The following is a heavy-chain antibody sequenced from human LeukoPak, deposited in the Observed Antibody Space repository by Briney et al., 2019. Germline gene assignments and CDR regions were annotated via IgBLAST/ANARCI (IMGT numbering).Heavy chain of an antibody. CDR1: GFTFSSYA. CDR2: ISSNGGSI. V-gene: IGHV3-64*04. D-gene: IGHD3-22*01. Sequence: GGSLRLSCSASGFTFSSYAIQWVRQAPGKGLEYVSAISSNGGSIYYADSVKGRFTISRDNSKNTLYLQMNSLRAEDTAVYYCANYDSSGYPPDYWGQGTLVTVSS. J-gene: IGHJ4*02. CDR3: ANYDSSGYPPDY.